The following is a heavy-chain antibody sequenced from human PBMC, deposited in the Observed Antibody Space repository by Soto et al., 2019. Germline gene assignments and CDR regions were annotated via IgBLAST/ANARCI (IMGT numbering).Heavy chain of an antibody. V-gene: IGHV1-18*04. CDR3: GRYDTILGTNEVDN. CDR2: ISVHSGNT. D-gene: IGHD3-3*01. Sequence: GASVKVSCKASGYNFTNYAVTWVRQAPGQGLRWMGWISVHSGNTYYTRSLRGRLTMTKDTSTTTAYMELRSLTSDDTAVYYCGRYDTILGTNEVDNWGQGTLVTVSS. CDR1: GYNFTNYA. J-gene: IGHJ4*02.